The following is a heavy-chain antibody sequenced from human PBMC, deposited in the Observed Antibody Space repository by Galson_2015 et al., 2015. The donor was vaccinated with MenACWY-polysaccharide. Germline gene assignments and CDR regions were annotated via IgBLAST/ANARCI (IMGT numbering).Heavy chain of an antibody. D-gene: IGHD2-2*01. V-gene: IGHV4-34*01. CDR3: ARPGYCSSTICTGHMDV. Sequence: ETLSLTCAVYGESFSNYYWNWIRPAPGKGLEWIGEIDFRGRTRYNPSLKSRVTISVDTSKNQFSLHVRSVTAADTAVYFCARPGYCSSTICTGHMDVWGQGTTVTASS. CDR2: IDFRGRT. CDR1: GESFSNYY. J-gene: IGHJ6*02.